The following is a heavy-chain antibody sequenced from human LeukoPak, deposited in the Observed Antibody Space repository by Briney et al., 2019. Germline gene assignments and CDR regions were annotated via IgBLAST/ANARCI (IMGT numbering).Heavy chain of an antibody. V-gene: IGHV3-23*01. Sequence: GGSLRLSCAASGFILSNYAMTWVRQAPGKGLEWVSLLGTTGNTYYTDSVKGRFTISKDNSKNTLYLQMNSLRAEDTAVYYCAKDVNGGYFEWGQGTLVTVSS. CDR2: LGTTGNT. D-gene: IGHD5-12*01. CDR1: GFILSNYA. J-gene: IGHJ4*02. CDR3: AKDVNGGYFE.